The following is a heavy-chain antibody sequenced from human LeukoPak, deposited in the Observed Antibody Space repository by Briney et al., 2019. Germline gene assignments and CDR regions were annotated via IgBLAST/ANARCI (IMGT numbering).Heavy chain of an antibody. CDR1: GFTFIDYA. D-gene: IGHD1-1*01. CDR2: ISSRNGNT. J-gene: IGHJ4*02. V-gene: IGHV3-23*01. CDR3: ATTKQARRYFDY. Sequence: PGGSLRLSCVASGFTFIDYAMTWVRQAPGKGLEWVSSISSRNGNTFYSDSVKGRFTISRDNSKNTLYLQMNTLRAEDTAVYYCATTKQARRYFDYWGQGTLVTVSS.